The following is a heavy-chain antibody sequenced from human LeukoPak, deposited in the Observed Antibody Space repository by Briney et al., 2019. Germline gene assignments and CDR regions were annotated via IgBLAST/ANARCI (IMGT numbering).Heavy chain of an antibody. V-gene: IGHV1-69*01. D-gene: IGHD1-14*01. CDR3: ARDPKNRFTGMDV. CDR1: GGTFSSYA. CDR2: IIPIFGTA. J-gene: IGHJ6*02. Sequence: GASVKVSCKASGGTFSSYAISWVRQAPGQGLEWMGGIIPIFGTANYAQKFQGRVTITADESTSTAYMELSSLRSEDTAVYYCARDPKNRFTGMDVWGQGTTVTVSS.